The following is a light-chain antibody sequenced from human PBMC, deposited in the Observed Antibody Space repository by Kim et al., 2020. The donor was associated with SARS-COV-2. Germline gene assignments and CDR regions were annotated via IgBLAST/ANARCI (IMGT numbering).Light chain of an antibody. Sequence: IQLTQSPSSVSASVGDRVTITCRASQDINTWLGWYQQKPGKAPKLLIYGASNLQSGVPSRFSGSGSGTDFTLTISRLQPDDCATYYCQQANSFPPWTFCQGTKGYIK. V-gene: IGKV1-12*01. CDR2: GAS. CDR3: QQANSFPPWT. J-gene: IGKJ1*01. CDR1: QDINTW.